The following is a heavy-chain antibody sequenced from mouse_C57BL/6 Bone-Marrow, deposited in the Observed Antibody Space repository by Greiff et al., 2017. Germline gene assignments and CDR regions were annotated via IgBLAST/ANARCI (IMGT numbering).Heavy chain of an antibody. J-gene: IGHJ3*02. CDR3: ARQRLRT. V-gene: IGHV5-6*01. CDR2: ISSGGSYT. CDR1: GFTFSSYG. D-gene: IGHD2-4*01. Sequence: EVHLVESGGDLVKPGGSLKLSCAASGFTFSSYGMSWVRQTPDKRLEWVATISSGGSYTYYPDSVKGRFTISRDNAKNTLYLQMSSLKSEDTAMYYCARQRLRTWGQGTLVTVSA.